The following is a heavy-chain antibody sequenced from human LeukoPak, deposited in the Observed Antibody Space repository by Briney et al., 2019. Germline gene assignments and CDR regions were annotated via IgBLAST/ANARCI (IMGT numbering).Heavy chain of an antibody. CDR3: AREVGALDY. Sequence: GESLRLSCAASGFTFSTFAVSWVRQAPGKGLEWVSIISDNGDSTYYADSVKGRFTTSRDNSKNTLYLQMNSLRAEDTADYYCAREVGALDYWGQGTLVTVSS. J-gene: IGHJ4*02. CDR1: GFTFSTFA. CDR2: ISDNGDST. V-gene: IGHV3-23*01. D-gene: IGHD1-26*01.